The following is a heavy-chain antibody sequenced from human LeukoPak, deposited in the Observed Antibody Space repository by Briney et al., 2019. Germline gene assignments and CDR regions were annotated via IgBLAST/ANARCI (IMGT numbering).Heavy chain of an antibody. CDR1: GFTFSGSA. J-gene: IGHJ4*02. Sequence: PGGSLRLSCAASGFTFSGSAMHWVRQASGKGLEWVGRIRSKANSYATAYAASVKGRFTISRDDSKNTAYLQMNSLKTEDTAVYYCTRQYSYGYSPPGYWGQGTLVTVSS. CDR2: IRSKANSYAT. V-gene: IGHV3-73*01. D-gene: IGHD5-18*01. CDR3: TRQYSYGYSPPGY.